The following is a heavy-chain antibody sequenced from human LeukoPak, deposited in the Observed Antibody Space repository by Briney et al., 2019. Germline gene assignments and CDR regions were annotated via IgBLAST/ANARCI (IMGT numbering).Heavy chain of an antibody. CDR3: AIRRITMVRGKGGFDY. J-gene: IGHJ4*02. D-gene: IGHD3-10*01. Sequence: SETLSLTCAVYGGSFSGYYWSWIRQPPGKGLEWIGEINHSGSTNYNPSLKSRVTISVDTSKNQFSLKLSSVTAADTAVYYCAIRRITMVRGKGGFDYWGQGTLVTVSS. V-gene: IGHV4-34*01. CDR2: INHSGST. CDR1: GGSFSGYY.